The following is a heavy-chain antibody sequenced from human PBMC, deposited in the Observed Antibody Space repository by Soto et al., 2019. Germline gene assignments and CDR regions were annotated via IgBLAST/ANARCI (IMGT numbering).Heavy chain of an antibody. J-gene: IGHJ4*02. CDR3: ARSLIVVVVAATPDDY. Sequence: VGSLRLSCAASGFTFSSYEMNWVRQAPGKGLEWVSYISSSGSTIYYADSVKGRFTISRDNAKNSLYLQMNSLRAEDTAVYYCARSLIVVVVAATPDDYWGQGTLVTAPQ. V-gene: IGHV3-48*03. D-gene: IGHD2-15*01. CDR1: GFTFSSYE. CDR2: ISSSGSTI.